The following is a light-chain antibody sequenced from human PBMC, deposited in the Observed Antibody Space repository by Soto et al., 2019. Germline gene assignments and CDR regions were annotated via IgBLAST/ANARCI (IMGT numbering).Light chain of an antibody. Sequence: DIVITQSPYSLAVSLGETASFNCKSGQSFLYAAKNKNFLAWDQQKAGQPPRLLIYWASTRESGVPDRLSGSGSGTDLTLTISSLQAEDVAVYFCQQYYTNPVTSRRGTKVDIK. V-gene: IGKV4-1*01. CDR2: WAS. J-gene: IGKJ4*01. CDR3: QQYYTNPVT. CDR1: QSFLYAAKNKNF.